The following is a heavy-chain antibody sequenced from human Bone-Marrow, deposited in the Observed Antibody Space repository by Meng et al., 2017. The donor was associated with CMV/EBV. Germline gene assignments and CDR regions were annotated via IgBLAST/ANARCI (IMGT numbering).Heavy chain of an antibody. Sequence: QLELHQSGGCVLKPPASLSLTCAVYGWFFSGYYLSWIRQPPGKGLEWIGEINHSGSTNYNPSLKSRVTISVDTSKNQFSLKLSSVTAADTAVYYCARGGVVVNGAPFDYWGQGTLVTVFS. CDR3: ARGGVVVNGAPFDY. D-gene: IGHD3-22*01. CDR2: INHSGST. V-gene: IGHV4-34*01. CDR1: GWFFSGYY. J-gene: IGHJ4*02.